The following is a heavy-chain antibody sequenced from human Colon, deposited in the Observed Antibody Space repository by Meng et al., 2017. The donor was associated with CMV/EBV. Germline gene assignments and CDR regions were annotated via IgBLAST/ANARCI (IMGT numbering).Heavy chain of an antibody. Sequence: GGSLRLSCTTSGFTFGDYAMNWVRQAPGKGLEWVGFIRRKGTTEYAASVKGGFSISRDDSETIGYLQMNSLKTEDTAVYYCTRTYYDIMTGFRGFDSWGQGTLVTVSS. CDR1: GFTFGDYA. V-gene: IGHV3-49*04. CDR2: IRRKGTT. J-gene: IGHJ4*02. D-gene: IGHD3-9*01. CDR3: TRTYYDIMTGFRGFDS.